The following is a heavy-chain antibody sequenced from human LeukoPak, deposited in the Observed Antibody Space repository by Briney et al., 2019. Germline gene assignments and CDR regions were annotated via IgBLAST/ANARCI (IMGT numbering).Heavy chain of an antibody. J-gene: IGHJ4*02. Sequence: SETLSLTCTVSGGSVSSGSYYWSWIRQPPGKGLEWIGYIYYSGSTNYNPSLKSRVTISVDTSKNQFSLKLSSVTAADTAVYYCARAVVPAASYFDYWGLGTLVTVSS. V-gene: IGHV4-61*01. CDR3: ARAVVPAASYFDY. D-gene: IGHD2-2*01. CDR2: IYYSGST. CDR1: GGSVSSGSYY.